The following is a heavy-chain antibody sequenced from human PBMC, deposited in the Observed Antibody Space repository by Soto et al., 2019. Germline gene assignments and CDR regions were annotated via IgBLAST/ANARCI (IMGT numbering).Heavy chain of an antibody. CDR3: ARSYGGYSYGYSYFDY. J-gene: IGHJ4*02. CDR2: IYYSGST. Sequence: QVQLQESGPGLVKPSETLSLTCTVSGGSISSYYWSWIRQPPGKGLEWIGYIYYSGSTNYNPSLMSRVTISVDTSKNQFSLKLSSVTAADTAVYYCARSYGGYSYGYSYFDYWGQGTLVTVSS. CDR1: GGSISSYY. V-gene: IGHV4-59*01. D-gene: IGHD5-18*01.